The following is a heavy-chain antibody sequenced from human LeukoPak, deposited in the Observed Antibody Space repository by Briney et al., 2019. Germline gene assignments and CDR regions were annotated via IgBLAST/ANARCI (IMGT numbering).Heavy chain of an antibody. CDR3: ARVCSSSWGYYYFDY. D-gene: IGHD6-13*01. V-gene: IGHV3-21*01. J-gene: IGHJ4*02. Sequence: GGSLRLSCAASGFTFSSYSMNWVRQAPGKGLEWVSSISSSSSYIYYADSVKGRFTISRDNAKNSLYLQMNSLRAEDTAVYYCARVCSSSWGYYYFDYWGQGTLVTVSS. CDR2: ISSSSSYI. CDR1: GFTFSSYS.